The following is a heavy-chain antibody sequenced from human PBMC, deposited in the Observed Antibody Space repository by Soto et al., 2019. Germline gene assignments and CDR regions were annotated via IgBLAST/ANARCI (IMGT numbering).Heavy chain of an antibody. Sequence: EVQLLESGGGLIQPGGSLRLSCVASGFTFSNYAMCWVHLAPGKGPEWVSGDSVGGDNTYYADSVKARFTIFRDDSKNTLWLQMNALRGEDTAVYHCARSRRGAPVQDVFDIWGQGTMVTVS. CDR2: DSVGGDNT. CDR1: GFTFSNYA. J-gene: IGHJ3*02. CDR3: ARSRRGAPVQDVFDI. D-gene: IGHD1-26*01. V-gene: IGHV3-23*01.